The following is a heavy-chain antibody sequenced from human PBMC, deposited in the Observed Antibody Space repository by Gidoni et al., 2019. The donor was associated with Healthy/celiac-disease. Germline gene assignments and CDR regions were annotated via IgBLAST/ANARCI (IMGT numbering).Heavy chain of an antibody. CDR1: GGSISSGGYD. CDR2: IYYSGST. V-gene: IGHV4-31*03. J-gene: IGHJ5*02. Sequence: QVQLQESGPGLVKPSQTLSLTCTVSGGSISSGGYDWSWIRQHPGKGLEWIGYIYYSGSTYYNPSLKSRVTISVDTSKNQFSLKLSSVTAADTAVYYCARDGPVAAAGRWFDPWGQGTLVTVSS. D-gene: IGHD6-13*01. CDR3: ARDGPVAAAGRWFDP.